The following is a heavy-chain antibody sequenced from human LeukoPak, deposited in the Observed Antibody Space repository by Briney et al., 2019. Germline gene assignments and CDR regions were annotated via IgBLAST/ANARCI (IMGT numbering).Heavy chain of an antibody. CDR2: ISAYNGNT. V-gene: IGHV1-18*01. CDR1: GYTFTSNG. Sequence: ASVKVSCKASGYTFTSNGISWVRQAPGQGLEWMGWISAYNGNTNYEQKLQGRVTMTTDTSTSTAYMELRSLRSDDTAVYYCARDFGGSYYDILTGLFPFDYWGQGTLVTVSS. D-gene: IGHD3-9*01. CDR3: ARDFGGSYYDILTGLFPFDY. J-gene: IGHJ4*02.